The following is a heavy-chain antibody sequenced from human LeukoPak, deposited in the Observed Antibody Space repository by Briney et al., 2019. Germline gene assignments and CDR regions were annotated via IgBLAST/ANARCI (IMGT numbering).Heavy chain of an antibody. CDR1: GFTFSIYA. CDR2: ISGSGGST. V-gene: IGHV3-23*01. D-gene: IGHD6-13*01. J-gene: IGHJ4*02. Sequence: PGGSLRLSCAASGFTFSIYAMSWVRQAPGKGLEWVSAISGSGGSTYYADSVKGRFTISRDNSKNTLYLQMNSLRAEDTAVYYCAKPRTPIAAAGTLFDYWGQGTLVTVSS. CDR3: AKPRTPIAAAGTLFDY.